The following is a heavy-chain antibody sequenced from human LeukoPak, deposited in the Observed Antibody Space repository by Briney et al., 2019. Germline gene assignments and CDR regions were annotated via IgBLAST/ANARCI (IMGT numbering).Heavy chain of an antibody. Sequence: PGGSLRLSCAASGFTFDDYAMHWVRQAPGKGLEWVSGISWNSGSIGYADSVKGRFTISRDNAKNSLYLQMNSLRAEDTALYYCAKGVGATLFGYYYYYMDVWGKGTTVTVSS. CDR3: AKGVGATLFGYYYYYMDV. J-gene: IGHJ6*03. CDR1: GFTFDDYA. CDR2: ISWNSGSI. V-gene: IGHV3-9*01. D-gene: IGHD1-26*01.